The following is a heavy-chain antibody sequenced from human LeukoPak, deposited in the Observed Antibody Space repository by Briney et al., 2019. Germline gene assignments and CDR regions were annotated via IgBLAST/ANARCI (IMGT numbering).Heavy chain of an antibody. V-gene: IGHV4-4*02. CDR1: GVLISDGEW. Sequence: SETLSLTCAVSGVLISDGEWWSWFRQPPGKGLEWIGEIFHSGLTTYNPSLESRVTISVDTSKNQFSLTVSSLTAADTAVYYCTRDSGSSPGDWGQGILVTVSS. D-gene: IGHD6-13*01. CDR2: IFHSGLT. CDR3: TRDSGSSPGD. J-gene: IGHJ4*02.